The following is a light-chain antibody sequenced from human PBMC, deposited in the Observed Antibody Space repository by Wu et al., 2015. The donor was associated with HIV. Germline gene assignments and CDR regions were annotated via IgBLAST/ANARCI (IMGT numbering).Light chain of an antibody. V-gene: IGKV3-20*01. CDR2: GAS. Sequence: EIVLTQSPGTLSLSPGERATVSCRASQSVRGTFLARFQQKSGQAPRLLIYGASSRATGIPDRFSGSESETDFILTIDRVEPEDFAVYYCHQFGTSPYTFGPGDQAGAQT. J-gene: IGKJ2*01. CDR1: QSVRGTF. CDR3: HQFGTSPYT.